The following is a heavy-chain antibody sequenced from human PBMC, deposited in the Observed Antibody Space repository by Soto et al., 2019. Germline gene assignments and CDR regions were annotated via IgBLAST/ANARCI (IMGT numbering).Heavy chain of an antibody. CDR2: IIPIFGTA. V-gene: IGHV1-69*01. Sequence: QVQLVQSGAEVKKPGSSVKVSCKASGGTFSSYAISWVRQAPGQGLEWMGGIIPIFGTANYAQKFQGRVTITADEATSTAYGELSSLRSEDTAVYYCASHSRDIVVVPAASYYYYYGMDVWGQGTTVTVSS. CDR3: ASHSRDIVVVPAASYYYYYGMDV. CDR1: GGTFSSYA. J-gene: IGHJ6*02. D-gene: IGHD2-2*01.